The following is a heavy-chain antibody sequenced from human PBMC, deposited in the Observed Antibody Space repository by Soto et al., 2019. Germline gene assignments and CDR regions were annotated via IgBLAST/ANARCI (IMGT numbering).Heavy chain of an antibody. CDR2: ISYDGSNK. CDR3: ARDRIAVAGTEIDY. J-gene: IGHJ4*02. V-gene: IGHV3-30-3*01. D-gene: IGHD6-19*01. Sequence: GGSLRLSCASSGFTFSSYAMHWVRQAPGKGLEWVAVISYDGSNKYYADSVKGRFTISRDNSKNTLYLQMNSLRAEDTAVYYCARDRIAVAGTEIDYWGQGTLVTVSS. CDR1: GFTFSSYA.